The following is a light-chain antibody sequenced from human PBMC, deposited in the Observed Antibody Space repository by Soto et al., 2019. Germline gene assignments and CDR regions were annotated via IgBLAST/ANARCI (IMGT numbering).Light chain of an antibody. CDR1: QSLSSN. J-gene: IGKJ1*01. CDR3: QQYGSSQT. Sequence: EIMMTQSPATLSVSPGERATLSCSASQSLSSNLGWYQQKPGQTPRRVIYGASTWGTGVPPRFTGSGSGTEFTLTISRLEPEDFAVYYCQQYGSSQTFGQGTKVDIK. V-gene: IGKV3D-15*01. CDR2: GAS.